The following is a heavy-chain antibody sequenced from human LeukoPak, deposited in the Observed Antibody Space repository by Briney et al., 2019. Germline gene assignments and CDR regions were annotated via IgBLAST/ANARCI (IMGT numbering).Heavy chain of an antibody. CDR1: GFTFEDYT. CDR2: INWHGTT. Sequence: GGSLRLSCAASGFTFEDYTMHWVRQAPGKALEWVSLINWHGTTYYTDSLKGRFTISRDNSKNSLYLQMDSLRREDTAFYYCVKDISYESSGSVFEYWGQGALVTVSS. J-gene: IGHJ4*02. D-gene: IGHD3-22*01. V-gene: IGHV3-43*01. CDR3: VKDISYESSGSVFEY.